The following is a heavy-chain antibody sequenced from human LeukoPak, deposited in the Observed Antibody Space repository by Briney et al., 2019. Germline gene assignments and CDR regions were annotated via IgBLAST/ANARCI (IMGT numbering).Heavy chain of an antibody. Sequence: GASVKVSCKASGGTFSSYAISWVRQAPGQGLEWMGRIIPIFGTANYAQKFQGRVTITTDESTSTAYMELSSLRSEDTAVYYCARDGYGDYTDDYWDQGTLVTVSS. D-gene: IGHD4-17*01. V-gene: IGHV1-69*05. J-gene: IGHJ4*02. CDR2: IIPIFGTA. CDR3: ARDGYGDYTDDY. CDR1: GGTFSSYA.